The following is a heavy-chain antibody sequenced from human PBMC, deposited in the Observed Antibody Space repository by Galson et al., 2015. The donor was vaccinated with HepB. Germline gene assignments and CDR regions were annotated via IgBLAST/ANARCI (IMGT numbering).Heavy chain of an antibody. CDR3: SRDWVTKFYFYYGLEG. J-gene: IGHJ6*02. D-gene: IGHD5-18*01. V-gene: IGHV3-49*03. CDR1: GFAFRDYA. CDR2: IRSQDYGGTT. Sequence: SLRLSCAASGFAFRDYALSWLRQAPGKGLEWVGFIRSQDYGGTTEYAASVRGRFTISRDDSKSTAYLQMNSLSSEDTAVYYCSRDWVTKFYFYYGLEGWGQGATVTVSS.